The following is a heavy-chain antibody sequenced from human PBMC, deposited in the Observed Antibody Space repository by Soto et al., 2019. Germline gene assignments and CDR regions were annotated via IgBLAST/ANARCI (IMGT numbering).Heavy chain of an antibody. CDR3: ARLIDRDWFDP. J-gene: IGHJ5*02. CDR2: IYHSGST. Sequence: PSETLSLTCAVSGDSISSGGYSWSWIRQPPGKGLEWIGYIYHSGSTDYNPSLKSRVTISIDTSQNQLSLKLSSVTAADTAVYYCARLIDRDWFDPWGQGTLVTVSS. D-gene: IGHD3-22*01. V-gene: IGHV4-30-2*01. CDR1: GDSISSGGYS.